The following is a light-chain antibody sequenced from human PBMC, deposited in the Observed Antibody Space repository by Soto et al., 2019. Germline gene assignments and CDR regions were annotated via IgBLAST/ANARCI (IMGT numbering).Light chain of an antibody. V-gene: IGLV2-8*01. Sequence: QSALTQPPSASGSPGQSVTISCTGTSSDVGGYNYVSWYQQHPGKAPKLMIYEVSKRPSGVPDRFSGSKSGNTASLTVSGLPAEDEAEYYCSSYAGSNSVVFGGGTKVTVL. CDR3: SSYAGSNSVV. J-gene: IGLJ2*01. CDR1: SSDVGGYNY. CDR2: EVS.